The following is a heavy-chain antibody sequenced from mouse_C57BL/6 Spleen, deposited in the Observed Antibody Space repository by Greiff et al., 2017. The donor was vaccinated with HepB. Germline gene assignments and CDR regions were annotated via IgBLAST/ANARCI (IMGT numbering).Heavy chain of an antibody. D-gene: IGHD2-3*01. CDR1: GFSLSTSGMG. Sequence: QVTLKESGPGILQSSQTLSLTCSFSGFSLSTSGMGVSWIRQPSGKGLEWLAHIYWDDDKRYNPSLKSRLTISKDTSRNQVFLKITSVDTADTATYYCARSHDLWYVDVWGTGTTVTVSS. CDR3: ARSHDLWYVDV. V-gene: IGHV8-12*01. J-gene: IGHJ1*03. CDR2: IYWDDDK.